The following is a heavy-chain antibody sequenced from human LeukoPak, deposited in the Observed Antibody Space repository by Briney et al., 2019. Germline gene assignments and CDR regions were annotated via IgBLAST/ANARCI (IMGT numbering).Heavy chain of an antibody. CDR2: IYYSGST. CDR3: ARGLLVYYYGMDV. Sequence: PSETLSLTCTVSGGSISSYYWGWIRQPPGKGLEWIGYIYYSGSTNYNPSLKSRVTISVDTSKNQFSLKLSSVTAADTAVYYCARGLLVYYYGMDVWGQGTTVTVSS. J-gene: IGHJ6*02. D-gene: IGHD2-15*01. V-gene: IGHV4-59*01. CDR1: GGSISSYY.